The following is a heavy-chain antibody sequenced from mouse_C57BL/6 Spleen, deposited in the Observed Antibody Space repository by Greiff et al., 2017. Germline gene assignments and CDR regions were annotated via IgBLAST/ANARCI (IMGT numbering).Heavy chain of an antibody. D-gene: IGHD2-4*01. CDR3: ARGRDYVYAMDY. V-gene: IGHV1-55*01. Sequence: VQLQQPGAELVKPGASVKMSCEASGYTFTSYWITWVKQRPGQGLEWIGDIYPGSGSTNYNEKFKSKATLTVDTSSSTAYMQLSSLTSEDSAVYYCARGRDYVYAMDYWGQGTSVTVSS. CDR2: IYPGSGST. CDR1: GYTFTSYW. J-gene: IGHJ4*01.